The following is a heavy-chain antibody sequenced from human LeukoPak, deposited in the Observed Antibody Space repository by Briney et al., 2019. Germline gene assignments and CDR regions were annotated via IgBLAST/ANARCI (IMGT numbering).Heavy chain of an antibody. CDR2: INPNSGNT. V-gene: IGHV1-8*01. J-gene: IGHJ4*02. CDR3: ARAQRIAAARRYDFDY. Sequence: ASVKVSCKASGCTFTSYDINWVRQAPGEGLEWVGGINPNSGNTGYAQKFKGRVTMPRNTSINTAYMELSSLRSEDTAVYYCARAQRIAAARRYDFDYWGQGTLVTVSS. CDR1: GCTFTSYD. D-gene: IGHD6-13*01.